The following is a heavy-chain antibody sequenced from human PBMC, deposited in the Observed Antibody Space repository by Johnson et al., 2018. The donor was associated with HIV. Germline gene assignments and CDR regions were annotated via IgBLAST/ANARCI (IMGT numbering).Heavy chain of an antibody. J-gene: IGHJ3*02. Sequence: QVQLVESGGGVVQPGRSLRLSCAASGFTFSSYAMHWVRRAPGKGLECVAIISYDGSSKYYADSVKGRFTISRDSSKSTLYLQMNSLRAEDTAVYYCACLAHDAFDIWGQGTMVTVSS. CDR3: ACLAHDAFDI. V-gene: IGHV3-30-3*01. D-gene: IGHD3-16*01. CDR2: ISYDGSSK. CDR1: GFTFSSYA.